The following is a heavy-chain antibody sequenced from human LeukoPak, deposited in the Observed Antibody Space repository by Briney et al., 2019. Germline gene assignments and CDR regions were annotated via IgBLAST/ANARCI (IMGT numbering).Heavy chain of an antibody. J-gene: IGHJ4*02. CDR2: INHSGST. D-gene: IGHD3-22*01. Sequence: GSLRLSCAASGITFSNAWMTWVRQPPGKGLEWIGEINHSGSTNYNPSLKSRVTISVDTSKNQFSLKLSSVTAADTAVYYCARGGYYYDSSGSYYFDYWGQGTLVTVSS. CDR3: ARGGYYYDSSGSYYFDY. V-gene: IGHV4-34*01. CDR1: GITFSNAW.